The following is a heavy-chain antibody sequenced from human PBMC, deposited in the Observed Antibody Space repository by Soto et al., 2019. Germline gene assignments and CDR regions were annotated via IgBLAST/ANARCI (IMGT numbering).Heavy chain of an antibody. J-gene: IGHJ6*02. CDR1: GFTFSDHY. CDR2: TRNKANSYTT. V-gene: IGHV3-72*01. Sequence: GGSLRLSCAASGFTFSDHYIDWVRQAPGKGLEWVGRTRNKANSYTTEYAASVKGRCTISRDESKNTLYLQMNSLKTEYTAVYYCARERGTTTNGMDVWGQGTTVTVSS. CDR3: ARERGTTTNGMDV. D-gene: IGHD1-7*01.